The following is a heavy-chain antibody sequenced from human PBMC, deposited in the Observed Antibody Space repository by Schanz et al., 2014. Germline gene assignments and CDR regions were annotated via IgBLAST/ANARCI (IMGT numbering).Heavy chain of an antibody. CDR3: AASSGWHPSTDY. J-gene: IGHJ4*02. CDR2: ISSASSTI. Sequence: VQLVESGGGLVKPGGSLRLSCAASGFTFSSYSMNWVRQAPGKGLEWVSYISSASSTINYADSVKGRFTISRDNAKNSLYLQMNSLRAEDTAVYYCAASSGWHPSTDYWGQGTLVTVSS. CDR1: GFTFSSYS. V-gene: IGHV3-48*01. D-gene: IGHD6-19*01.